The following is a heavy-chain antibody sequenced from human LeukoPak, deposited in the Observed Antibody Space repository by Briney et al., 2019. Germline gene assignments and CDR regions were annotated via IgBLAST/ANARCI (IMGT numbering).Heavy chain of an antibody. J-gene: IGHJ6*03. CDR3: ARIPSYSSSTNYYMDV. Sequence: SGTLSLTCAVSGGSISSSNWWSWVRPPPGKGLEWIGEIYHSGSTNYNPSLKSRVTISVDKSKNQFSLKLSSVTAADTAVYYCARIPSYSSSTNYYMDVWGKGTTVTVSS. CDR1: GGSISSSNW. CDR2: IYHSGST. V-gene: IGHV4-4*02. D-gene: IGHD6-6*01.